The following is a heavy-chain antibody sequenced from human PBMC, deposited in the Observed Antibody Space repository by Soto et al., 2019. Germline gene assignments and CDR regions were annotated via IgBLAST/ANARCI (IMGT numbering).Heavy chain of an antibody. CDR2: ISYDGSNK. CDR3: SHVVDYYDSGPLPDESQDY. V-gene: IGHV3-30*03. CDR1: GFTFSSYG. Sequence: PGGSLRLSCAASGFTFSSYGMHWVRQAPGKGLEWVAVISYDGSNKYYADSVKGRFTISRDNSKNTLYLQMNSLRAEDTAMYYCSHVVDYYDSGPLPDESQDYWGQGSLVTVSS. D-gene: IGHD3-22*01. J-gene: IGHJ4*02.